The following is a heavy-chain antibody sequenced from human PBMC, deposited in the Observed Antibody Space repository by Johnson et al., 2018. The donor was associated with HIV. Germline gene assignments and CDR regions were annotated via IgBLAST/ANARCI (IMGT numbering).Heavy chain of an antibody. J-gene: IGHJ3*02. CDR1: GFTFSSYD. Sequence: EVQLVESGGVVVQPGGSLRLSCVASGFTFSSYDMHWVRQATGKGLEWVSAIGTAGDTYYPGSVKGRFIISRENAKNSLYLQMNSLRAGDTAVYYCARGASEDSSGYRSLGYAFDIWGQGTMVTVSS. D-gene: IGHD3-22*01. CDR3: ARGASEDSSGYRSLGYAFDI. V-gene: IGHV3-13*01. CDR2: IGTAGDT.